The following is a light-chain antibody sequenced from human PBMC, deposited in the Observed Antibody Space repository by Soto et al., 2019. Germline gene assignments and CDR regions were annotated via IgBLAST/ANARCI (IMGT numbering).Light chain of an antibody. Sequence: QSALTQPASVSGSPGQSITISCTGTSSDFGTYNLVSWYQQHPGKAPKLMIYEDNKRPSGVSNRFSGSKSGNTASLTISGLQAEDEADYYCCSYAGRSTYVFGTGTKVTVL. CDR1: SSDFGTYNL. J-gene: IGLJ1*01. CDR2: EDN. V-gene: IGLV2-23*01. CDR3: CSYAGRSTYV.